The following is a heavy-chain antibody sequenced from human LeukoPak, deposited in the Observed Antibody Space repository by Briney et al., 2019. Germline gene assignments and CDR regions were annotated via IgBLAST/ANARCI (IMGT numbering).Heavy chain of an antibody. D-gene: IGHD6-19*01. Sequence: PGASVEVSCKASGYTFTTYDINWVRQATGQGLEWMGWMNPNSGNTGYTQKFQGRVTMTRNTSISTAYMELSSLRSEDTAVYYCARGRGSGHKENWFDPWGQGTLVTVSS. J-gene: IGHJ5*02. CDR1: GYTFTTYD. CDR2: MNPNSGNT. V-gene: IGHV1-8*01. CDR3: ARGRGSGHKENWFDP.